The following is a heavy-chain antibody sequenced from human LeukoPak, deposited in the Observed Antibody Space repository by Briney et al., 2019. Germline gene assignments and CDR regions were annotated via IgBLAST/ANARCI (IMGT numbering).Heavy chain of an antibody. CDR2: I. CDR3: TRYNVGFES. Sequence: GGSLRLSCAASGFTFSGSAMHWVRQASGKGLEWVGRIKGRFALSRDDSKNTAYLQMNSLKTEDTAVYYCTRYNVGFESWGQGTLVTVSS. CDR1: GFTFSGSA. D-gene: IGHD1-1*01. V-gene: IGHV3-73*01. J-gene: IGHJ4*02.